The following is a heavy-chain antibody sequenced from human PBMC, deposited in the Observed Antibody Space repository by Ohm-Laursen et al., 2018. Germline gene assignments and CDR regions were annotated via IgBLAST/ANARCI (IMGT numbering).Heavy chain of an antibody. CDR2: ISGSGGST. CDR3: AKAKLRTALDY. D-gene: IGHD2-21*02. V-gene: IGHV3-23*01. J-gene: IGHJ4*02. Sequence: SLRLSCSASDFPVSNNYISWVRQAPGKGLEWVSAISGSGGSTYYADSVKGRFTISRDNSKNTLYLQMNSLRAEDTAVYYCAKAKLRTALDYWGQGTLVTVSS. CDR1: DFPVSNNY.